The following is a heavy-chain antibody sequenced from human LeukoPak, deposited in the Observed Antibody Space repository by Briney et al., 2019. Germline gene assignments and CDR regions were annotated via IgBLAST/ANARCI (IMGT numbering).Heavy chain of an antibody. J-gene: IGHJ4*02. CDR2: ISWNSGSI. CDR1: GFTFDDYA. CDR3: AKGGAVADFFDY. Sequence: PGRSLRLSCAASGFTFDDYAMHWVRRAPGKGLEWVSGISWNSGSIGYADSVKGRFTISRDNAKNSLYLQMNSLRAEDMALYYCAKGGAVADFFDYWGQGTLVTVSS. D-gene: IGHD6-19*01. V-gene: IGHV3-9*03.